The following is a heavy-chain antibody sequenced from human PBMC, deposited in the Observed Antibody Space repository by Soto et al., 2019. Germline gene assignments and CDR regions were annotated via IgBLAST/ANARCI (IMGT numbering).Heavy chain of an antibody. V-gene: IGHV3-23*01. D-gene: IGHD3-9*01. J-gene: IGHJ4*02. Sequence: GGSLRLSCAASGFTFSSYAMSWVRQAPGKGLEWVSAISGSGGSTYYADSVKGRFTISRDNSKNTLYLQMNSLRAEDTAVYYCAKDPDFDWLLYYFDYWGQGTLVTVSS. CDR1: GFTFSSYA. CDR3: AKDPDFDWLLYYFDY. CDR2: ISGSGGST.